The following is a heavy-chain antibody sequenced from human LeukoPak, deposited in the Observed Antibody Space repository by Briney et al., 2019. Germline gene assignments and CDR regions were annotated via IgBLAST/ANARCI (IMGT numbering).Heavy chain of an antibody. CDR1: GYTFTSYD. CDR2: MNPNSGNT. V-gene: IGHV1-8*01. J-gene: IGHJ6*02. D-gene: IGHD4-17*01. Sequence: ASVKVSCKASGYTFTSYDINWVRQATGQGLEWMGWMNPNSGNTGYAQKFQGRVTMTRNTSISTDYMELSSLRSEDTAVYYCARAWTTVTGYYYYGMDVWGQGTLVTVSS. CDR3: ARAWTTVTGYYYYGMDV.